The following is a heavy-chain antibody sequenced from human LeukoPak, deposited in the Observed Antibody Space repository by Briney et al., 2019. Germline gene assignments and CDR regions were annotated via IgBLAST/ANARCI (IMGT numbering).Heavy chain of an antibody. CDR3: AKAPMTNGWYYFDY. CDR2: ITNDGRNK. D-gene: IGHD6-19*01. CDR1: GFTFSNYA. J-gene: IGHJ4*02. V-gene: IGHV3-30*18. Sequence: GGSLRLSCAASGFTFSNYAMHWVRQAPGKGLEWVAVITNDGRNKYYADSVKGRFTISRDNSKNSVYLLMNSLRGEDTAVYYCAKAPMTNGWYYFDYWGQGSLVTVSS.